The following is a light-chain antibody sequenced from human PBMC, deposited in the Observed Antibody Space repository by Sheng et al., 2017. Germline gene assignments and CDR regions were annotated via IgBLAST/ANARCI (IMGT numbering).Light chain of an antibody. J-gene: IGLJ2*01. V-gene: IGLV1-40*01. CDR2: GNI. CDR1: SSNIGAGYD. Sequence: QSVLTQPPSMSGAPGQRVTISCTGSSSNIGAGYDVHWYQQVPGTAPKLLIYGNINRPSGVPDRFSGSKSGTSASLAITGLQAEDEADYYCQSYDGSLSGVVFGGGTKLTVL. CDR3: QSYDGSLSGVV.